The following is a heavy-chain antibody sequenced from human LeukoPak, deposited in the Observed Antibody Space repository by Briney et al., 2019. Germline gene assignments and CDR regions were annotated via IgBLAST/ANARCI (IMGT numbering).Heavy chain of an antibody. Sequence: GGSLRLSCAASGITFSSHWMSWVRQAPGKGLEWVANIKQDGSEKYYVDSVKGRFTISRDNAKHSLYLQMNSLRAEDTAVYYCARGTLRFFARWGEGTLVTVSS. CDR2: IKQDGSEK. D-gene: IGHD3-16*01. CDR1: GITFSSHW. J-gene: IGHJ5*02. V-gene: IGHV3-7*04. CDR3: ARGTLRFFAR.